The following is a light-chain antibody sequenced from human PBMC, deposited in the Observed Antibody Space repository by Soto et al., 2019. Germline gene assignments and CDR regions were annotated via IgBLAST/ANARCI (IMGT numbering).Light chain of an antibody. CDR3: QQYNSYSRWT. J-gene: IGKJ1*01. CDR1: QSVLYSSNNKNY. V-gene: IGKV4-1*01. CDR2: WAS. Sequence: DIVMTQSPDSLAVSLGERATINCKSSQSVLYSSNNKNYLAWYQQKPGQPPKVLIYWASTRESGVPERFSGSASGTDFTLTISSLQPDDFATYYCQQYNSYSRWTFGQGTKVEIK.